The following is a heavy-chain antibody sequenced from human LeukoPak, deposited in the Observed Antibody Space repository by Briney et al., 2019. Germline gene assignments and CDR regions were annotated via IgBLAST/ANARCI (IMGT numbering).Heavy chain of an antibody. CDR2: ISAYNGNT. J-gene: IGHJ6*03. CDR3: ARGDPGYINSGSFQTDYYYMDV. V-gene: IGHV1-18*01. D-gene: IGHD1-26*01. CDR1: GYTFTSYG. Sequence: ASVKVSCKASGYTFTSYGISWVRQAPGQGLEWTGWISAYNGNTNYAQKLQGRVTMTTDTSTSTAYMELRSLRSDDTAVYYCARGDPGYINSGSFQTDYYYMDVWGKGTTVTVSS.